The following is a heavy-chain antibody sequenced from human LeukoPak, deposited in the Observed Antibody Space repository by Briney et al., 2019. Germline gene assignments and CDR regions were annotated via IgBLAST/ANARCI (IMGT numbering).Heavy chain of an antibody. J-gene: IGHJ4*02. D-gene: IGHD3-10*01. CDR3: ARVLGSVLDY. V-gene: IGHV3-53*01. CDR1: GFAVSSNY. Sequence: PGGSLRLSCAASGFAVSSNYMSWVRQAPGKGLEWVSIIYSGGSTYYADSVKGRFTISRGNSKNTLSLQLNSLRAEDTAVYYCARVLGSVLDYWGQGTLVTVSS. CDR2: IYSGGST.